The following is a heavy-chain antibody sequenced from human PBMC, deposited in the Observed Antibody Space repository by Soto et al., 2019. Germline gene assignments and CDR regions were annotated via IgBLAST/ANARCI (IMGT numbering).Heavy chain of an antibody. Sequence: EVQLVESGGGLVKPGGSLGLSCAASGFTFSNAWMSWVRQAPGKGLEWVGRIKSKTDGGTTDYAAPVKGRFTISRDDSKNTLYLQMNSLKTEDTAVYYCTTDLTITFFDYWGQGTLVTVSS. V-gene: IGHV3-15*01. D-gene: IGHD3-3*01. J-gene: IGHJ4*02. CDR1: GFTFSNAW. CDR2: IKSKTDGGTT. CDR3: TTDLTITFFDY.